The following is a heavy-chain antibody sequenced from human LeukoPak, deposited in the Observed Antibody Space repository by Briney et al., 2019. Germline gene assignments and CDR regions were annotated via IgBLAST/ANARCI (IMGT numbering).Heavy chain of an antibody. CDR1: GGSISSYY. CDR2: IYYSGST. J-gene: IGHJ4*02. D-gene: IGHD1-14*01. V-gene: IGHV4-59*08. Sequence: SETLSLTCTVSGGSISSYYWSWIRQPPGKGLEWIGYIYYSGSTNYNLSLKSRVTISVDTSKNQFSLKLSSVTAADTAVYYCARHLTGDYFDYWGQGTLVTVSS. CDR3: ARHLTGDYFDY.